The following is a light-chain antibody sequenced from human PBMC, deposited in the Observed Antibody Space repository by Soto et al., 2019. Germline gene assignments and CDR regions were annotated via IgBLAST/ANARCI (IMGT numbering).Light chain of an antibody. CDR3: QQYYNWPRT. Sequence: EIVVTQSPATLSLSPGERATLSCRASQSVSTYLAWYQQKPGRAPRLLIYGASSRATGIPDRFSGSGSGTDFTLTISSLRSEDFAVYFCQQYYNWPRTFGQGTKVDIK. V-gene: IGKV3D-15*01. J-gene: IGKJ1*01. CDR2: GAS. CDR1: QSVSTY.